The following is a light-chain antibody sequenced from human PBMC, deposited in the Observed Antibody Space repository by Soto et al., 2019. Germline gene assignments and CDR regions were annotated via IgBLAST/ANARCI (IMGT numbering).Light chain of an antibody. CDR3: QQYGSSPRT. V-gene: IGKV3-20*01. CDR1: QSVSSNY. Sequence: EIVLPQSPGTLSLSPGARATFSCRASQSVSSNYLAWYQQKPGQAPRLLIYGAFKRATGIPDRFSGSGSGTDFTLTISRMEPEDFAVYCCQQYGSSPRTVGQGTKVDIK. J-gene: IGKJ1*01. CDR2: GAF.